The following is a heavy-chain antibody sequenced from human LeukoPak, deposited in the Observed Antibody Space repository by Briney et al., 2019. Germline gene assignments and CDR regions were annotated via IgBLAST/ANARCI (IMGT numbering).Heavy chain of an antibody. J-gene: IGHJ4*02. CDR3: AKGYCSGGGCYAYSFDY. Sequence: SETLSLTCTVSGDSISTYYWSWIRQSPGKGLERIGYIYYSGSTNYNPSLKSRVTISVDTSKNQFSLKLSSVTAADTAVYCCAKGYCSGGGCYAYSFDYWGQGTLVTVSS. V-gene: IGHV4-59*01. CDR2: IYYSGST. CDR1: GDSISTYY. D-gene: IGHD2-15*01.